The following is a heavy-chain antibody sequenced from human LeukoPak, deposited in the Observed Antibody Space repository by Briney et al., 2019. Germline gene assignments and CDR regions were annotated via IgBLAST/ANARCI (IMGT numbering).Heavy chain of an antibody. V-gene: IGHV3-48*01. CDR3: ARDLVVFGTLNYYGMDV. Sequence: QPGGSLRLSCAASGFTFSSYSMNWVRQAPGKGLEWVSYISSSSSTIYYADSVKGRFTISRDNAKNSLYLQMNSLRAEDTAVYYCARDLVVFGTLNYYGMDVWGQGTTVTVSS. CDR1: GFTFSSYS. CDR2: ISSSSSTI. J-gene: IGHJ6*02. D-gene: IGHD3-3*01.